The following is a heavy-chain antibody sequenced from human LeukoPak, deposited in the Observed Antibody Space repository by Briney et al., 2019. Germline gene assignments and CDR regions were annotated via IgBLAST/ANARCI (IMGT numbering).Heavy chain of an antibody. CDR3: ARDGGYSYGFDY. CDR2: IYSSGST. J-gene: IGHJ4*02. V-gene: IGHV4-4*07. D-gene: IGHD5-18*01. CDR1: GDSIAIYS. Sequence: SETLSLTCTVSGDSIAIYSWSWIRQPVGKGLEWIGHIYSSGSTNYDPSLKSRITMSVDTSKKQFSLKLSSVTAADTAVYYCARDGGYSYGFDYGGQGTLVTVSS.